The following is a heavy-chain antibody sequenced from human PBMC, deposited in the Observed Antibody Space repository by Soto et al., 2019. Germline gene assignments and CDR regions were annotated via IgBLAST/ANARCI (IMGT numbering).Heavy chain of an antibody. CDR2: ISGSGGST. Sequence: GGSLRLSCAASGFTFSSYAMSWVRQASGKGLEWVSAISGSGGSTYYADSVKGRFTISRDNSKNTLYLQMNSLRAEDTAVYYCAKDPGIQLWFFDYWGQGTLVTVSS. V-gene: IGHV3-23*01. D-gene: IGHD5-18*01. J-gene: IGHJ4*02. CDR3: AKDPGIQLWFFDY. CDR1: GFTFSSYA.